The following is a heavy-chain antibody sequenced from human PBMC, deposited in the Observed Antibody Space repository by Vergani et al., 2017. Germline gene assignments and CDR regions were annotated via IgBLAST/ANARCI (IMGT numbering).Heavy chain of an antibody. Sequence: QMQLVQSGPEVKKPGTSVKVSCKASGFTFTSSAMRWVRQARGQRLEWIGWIVVGSGNTNYAQKFQERVTITRDMSTSTAYMELSSLRSEDTAVYYCAAHVGATFYYYYYMDVWGKGTTVTVSS. V-gene: IGHV1-58*02. D-gene: IGHD1-26*01. CDR3: AAHVGATFYYYYYMDV. J-gene: IGHJ6*03. CDR2: IVVGSGNT. CDR1: GFTFTSSA.